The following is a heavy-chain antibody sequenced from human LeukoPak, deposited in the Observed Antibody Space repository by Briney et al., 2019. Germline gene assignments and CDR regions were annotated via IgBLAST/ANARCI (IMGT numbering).Heavy chain of an antibody. CDR3: ARDPDGDYDFDY. D-gene: IGHD4-17*01. J-gene: IGHJ4*02. V-gene: IGHV3-48*01. Sequence: GGSLRLSCAASGLSFSDYGMNWVRRAPGKGLERLSHINSNGAVISYADSVKGRFTISRDTAKSSLYLQMNSLQIEDTAIYFCARDPDGDYDFDYWGQGTLVTVSS. CDR1: GLSFSDYG. CDR2: INSNGAVI.